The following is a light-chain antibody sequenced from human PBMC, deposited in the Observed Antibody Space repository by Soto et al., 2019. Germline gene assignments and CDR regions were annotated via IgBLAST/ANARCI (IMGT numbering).Light chain of an antibody. CDR2: VAS. Sequence: DIQLTQSPSFLSASVGDRVTITCRASQDISNYLAWYQQKPGKAPKLLIYVASTLQSGIPSRFSGSGSGTEFTLTISSLQPEDFANYYCQQLKSDTTFGQGTKLEIK. J-gene: IGKJ2*01. CDR1: QDISNY. V-gene: IGKV1-9*01. CDR3: QQLKSDTT.